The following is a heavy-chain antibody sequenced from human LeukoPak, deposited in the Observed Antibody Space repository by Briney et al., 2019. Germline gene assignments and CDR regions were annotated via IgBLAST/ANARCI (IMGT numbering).Heavy chain of an antibody. CDR1: GFTFSSYA. CDR3: AKFDYDFWSGYYLPDY. CDR2: ISGSGTTT. V-gene: IGHV3-23*01. D-gene: IGHD3-3*01. Sequence: GGSLRLSCAASGFTFSSYALTWVRQAPGKGLEWVSGISGSGTTTYYADSVKGRFTISRDNSKNTLYLQMNSLRAEDTAVYYCAKFDYDFWSGYYLPDYWGQGTLVTVSS. J-gene: IGHJ4*02.